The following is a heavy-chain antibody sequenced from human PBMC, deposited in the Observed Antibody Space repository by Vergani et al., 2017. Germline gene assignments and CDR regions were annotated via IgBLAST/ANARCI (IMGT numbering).Heavy chain of an antibody. J-gene: IGHJ6*02. D-gene: IGHD5-18*01. CDR1: GGTFSSYT. Sequence: QVQLVQSGAEVKKPGSSVKVSCKASGGTFSSYTISWVRQAPGQGLEWMGRIIPILDIANYAQKSQGRVTITADKSTSTAYMELSSLRSEDTAVYYCARVLGYSYGSDYYGMDVWGQGTTVTVSS. V-gene: IGHV1-69*02. CDR2: IIPILDIA. CDR3: ARVLGYSYGSDYYGMDV.